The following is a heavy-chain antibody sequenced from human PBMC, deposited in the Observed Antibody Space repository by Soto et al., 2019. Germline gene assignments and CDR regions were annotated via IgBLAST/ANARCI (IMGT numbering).Heavy chain of an antibody. V-gene: IGHV4-34*01. CDR3: ARHHVRGRTIAGAAEF. Sequence: SETLSLTCAVYGGSFSGYYWSWIRQPPGKGLEWIGEINHSGNTNYNPSLKSLVTISVDTSKNQLFLNLSSVTAADTAMYHCARHHVRGRTIAGAAEFWGQGTLVTVSS. CDR1: GGSFSGYY. D-gene: IGHD6-13*01. J-gene: IGHJ4*02. CDR2: INHSGNT.